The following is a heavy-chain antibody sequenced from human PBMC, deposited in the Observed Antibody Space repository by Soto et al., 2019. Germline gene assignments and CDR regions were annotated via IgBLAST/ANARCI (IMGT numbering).Heavy chain of an antibody. V-gene: IGHV3-11*01. CDR1: GFTFSDSY. J-gene: IGHJ6*02. CDR2: ITFSGNTV. CDR3: ARVSWREKYGMDV. Sequence: GGSLRLSCAASGFTFSDSYMSWIRQAPGKGLEWISYITFSGNTVYYADSLKGRFTISRDNAKNSLYLQMNRLRAEDTAVYYCARVSWREKYGMDVWGQGTTVTISS.